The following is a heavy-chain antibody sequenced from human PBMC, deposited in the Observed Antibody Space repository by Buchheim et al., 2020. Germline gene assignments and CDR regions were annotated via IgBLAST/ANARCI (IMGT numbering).Heavy chain of an antibody. Sequence: QVQLVQSGAEVKKPGSSVKVSCKASGGTFSSYTISWVRQAPGQGLEWMGRIILILGIANYAQKFQGRVTITADKSTSTAYMELSSLRSEDTAVYYCARDSGGYSGYDESEFDYWGQGTL. V-gene: IGHV1-69*08. CDR1: GGTFSSYT. D-gene: IGHD5-12*01. CDR2: IILILGIA. CDR3: ARDSGGYSGYDESEFDY. J-gene: IGHJ4*02.